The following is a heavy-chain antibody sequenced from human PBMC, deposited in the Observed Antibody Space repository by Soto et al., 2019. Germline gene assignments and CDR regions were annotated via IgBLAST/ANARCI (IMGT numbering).Heavy chain of an antibody. J-gene: IGHJ3*02. V-gene: IGHV1-18*04. Sequence: ASVKVSCKASGYTFTRYCISWVRQGPGQGLEWMGWISAYNGNTNYAQKLQGRVTMTTDTSTSTAYMELRSLRSDDTAVYYCARDGRITMIVVVKMDDAFDIWGQGTMVTVSS. CDR1: GYTFTRYC. D-gene: IGHD3-22*01. CDR3: ARDGRITMIVVVKMDDAFDI. CDR2: ISAYNGNT.